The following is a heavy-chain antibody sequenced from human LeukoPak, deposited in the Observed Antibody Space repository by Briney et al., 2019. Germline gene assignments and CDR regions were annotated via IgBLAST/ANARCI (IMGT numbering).Heavy chain of an antibody. J-gene: IGHJ4*02. CDR2: IVVGSGNT. CDR3: AAVLLWFGESTPYFDY. V-gene: IGHV1-58*01. D-gene: IGHD3-10*01. Sequence: SVKVSCTASGFTFTSSAVQWVRQARGQRLEWIGWIVVGSGNTNYAQKFQERVTITRDMSTSTAYMELSSLRSEDTAVYYCAAVLLWFGESTPYFDYWGQGTLVTVSS. CDR1: GFTFTSSA.